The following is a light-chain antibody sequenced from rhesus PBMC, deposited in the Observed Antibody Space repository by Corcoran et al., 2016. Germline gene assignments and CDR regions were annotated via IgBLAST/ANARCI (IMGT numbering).Light chain of an antibody. CDR3: LQHNSYPLT. Sequence: DIQMTQSPSSLSASVGDTVTITCRASQGISSFLNWFQQKPGKAPNLLIYAASSLESGVPSRFSGSGSGTEFTLTISSLQPEDFATYYCLQHNSYPLTFGGVTKVEIK. V-gene: IGKV1-28*02. CDR2: AAS. J-gene: IGKJ4*01. CDR1: QGISSF.